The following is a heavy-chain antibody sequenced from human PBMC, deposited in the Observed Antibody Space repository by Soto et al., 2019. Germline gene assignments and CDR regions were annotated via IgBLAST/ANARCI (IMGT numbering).Heavy chain of an antibody. V-gene: IGHV4-34*01. D-gene: IGHD3-16*01. CDR1: GGSFSGYY. CDR3: ARHGGYYFDY. Sequence: SETLSLTCAVYGGSFSGYYWSWVRQPPGKGLEWIGEIGHSGSTIYNPSLESRVTISEDSSNNQFSLKLNSVTAADTAVYYCARHGGYYFDYWGQGAPVTVSS. CDR2: IGHSGST. J-gene: IGHJ4*02.